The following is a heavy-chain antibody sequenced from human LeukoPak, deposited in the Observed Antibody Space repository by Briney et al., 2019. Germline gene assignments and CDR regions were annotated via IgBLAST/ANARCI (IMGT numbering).Heavy chain of an antibody. V-gene: IGHV4-59*01. CDR2: IYYSGST. CDR3: ARDRIDGSGSYYTRIYYYYGMDV. D-gene: IGHD3-10*01. CDR1: GGSISSYY. J-gene: IGHJ6*02. Sequence: SETLSLTCTVSGGSISSYYWSWIRQPPRKGLEWIGYIYYSGSTNYNPSLKSRVTISVDTSKNQFSLKLSSVTAADTAVYYCARDRIDGSGSYYTRIYYYYGMDVWGQGTTVTVSS.